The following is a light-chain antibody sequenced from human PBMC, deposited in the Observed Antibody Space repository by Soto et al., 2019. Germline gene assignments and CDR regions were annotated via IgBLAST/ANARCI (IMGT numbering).Light chain of an antibody. J-gene: IGKJ1*01. CDR2: DAS. CDR3: QQRSNWPWT. V-gene: IGKV3-11*01. Sequence: EIVLTQSPGTLSLSPGERATLSCRASQSFSSYLAWYQQKPGQAPRLLIYDASNRATGIPARFSGSGSGTDFTLPISSLEPEDFAVYYCQQRSNWPWTFGQGTKVDIK. CDR1: QSFSSY.